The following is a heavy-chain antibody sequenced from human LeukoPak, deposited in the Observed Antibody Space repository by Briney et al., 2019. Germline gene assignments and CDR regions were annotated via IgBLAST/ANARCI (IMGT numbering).Heavy chain of an antibody. V-gene: IGHV1-46*01. CDR3: ARDQEAFDY. Sequence: ASVKASCKASGYSLTSNYIHWVRQAPGQGLEWMGMIYPRDGSTSYAQKFQGRVTVTRDTSTSTVHMELSGLRSEDTAVYYCARDQEAFDYWGQGTLVTVSS. CDR2: IYPRDGST. J-gene: IGHJ4*02. CDR1: GYSLTSNY.